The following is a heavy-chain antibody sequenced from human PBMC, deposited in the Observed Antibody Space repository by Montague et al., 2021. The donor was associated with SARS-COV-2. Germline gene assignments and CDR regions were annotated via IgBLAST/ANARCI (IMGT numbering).Heavy chain of an antibody. CDR1: GGSISSGGCN. Sequence: TLSLTCTLSGGSISSGGCNWSWIRQHPGKGLEWIGYIYYSGSTYYXPSLKSRVTISVDTSKNQFSPKLSSVTAADTAVYYRARKEMKYSSIWSTGGNWFDPWGQGALVTVSS. D-gene: IGHD6-13*01. CDR2: IYYSGST. J-gene: IGHJ5*02. CDR3: ARKEMKYSSIWSTGGNWFDP. V-gene: IGHV4-31*03.